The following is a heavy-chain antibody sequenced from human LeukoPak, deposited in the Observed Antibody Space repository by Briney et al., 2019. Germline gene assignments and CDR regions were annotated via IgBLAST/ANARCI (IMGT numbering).Heavy chain of an antibody. CDR2: IKQDGSEK. CDR3: ARVAAAGIYYYYYMDV. V-gene: IGHV3-7*01. CDR1: GFNFSSYG. Sequence: GGSLRLFCAASGFNFSSYGMSWVRQAPGKGLEWVANIKQDGSEKYYVDSVKGRFTISRDNAKNSLYLQMNSLRAEDTAVYYCARVAAAGIYYYYYMDVWGKGTTVTVSS. D-gene: IGHD6-13*01. J-gene: IGHJ6*03.